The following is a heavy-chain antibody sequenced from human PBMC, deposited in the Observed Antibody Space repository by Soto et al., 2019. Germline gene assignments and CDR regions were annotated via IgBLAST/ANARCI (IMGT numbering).Heavy chain of an antibody. D-gene: IGHD2-15*01. V-gene: IGHV3-23*01. J-gene: IGHJ5*02. CDR2: ISGSGGST. Sequence: SGGSLRLSCAASGFTFSSYAMSWVRQAPGKGLEWVSAISGSGGSTYYADSVKGRFTISRDNSKNTLYLQMNSLRAEDTAVYYCAKNIVGRGWLEPWGQGTLVTVSS. CDR1: GFTFSSYA. CDR3: AKNIVGRGWLEP.